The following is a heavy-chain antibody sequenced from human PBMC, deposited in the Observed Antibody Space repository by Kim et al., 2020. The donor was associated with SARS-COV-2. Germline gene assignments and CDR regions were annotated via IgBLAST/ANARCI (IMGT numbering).Heavy chain of an antibody. D-gene: IGHD4-17*01. J-gene: IGHJ4*02. Sequence: GGSLRLSCAASGFTFSSYAMSWVRQAPGKGLEWVSAISGSGGSTYYADSVKGRFTISRDNSKNTLYLQMNSLRAEDTAVYYCAKDGNNDYGDYDRSDYWGQGTLVTVSS. CDR3: AKDGNNDYGDYDRSDY. CDR1: GFTFSSYA. V-gene: IGHV3-23*01. CDR2: ISGSGGST.